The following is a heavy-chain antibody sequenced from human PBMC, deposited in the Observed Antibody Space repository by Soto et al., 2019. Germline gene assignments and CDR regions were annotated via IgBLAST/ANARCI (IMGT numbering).Heavy chain of an antibody. CDR3: AKEKNYAAIFGVDYGMDV. Sequence: GGSLRLSCAASGFTFSSYGMHWVRQAPGKGLEWVAVISYDGSNKYYADSVKGRFTISRDNSKNTLYLQMNSLRAEDTAVYYCAKEKNYAAIFGVDYGMDVWGQGTTVTVSS. CDR1: GFTFSSYG. CDR2: ISYDGSNK. J-gene: IGHJ6*02. V-gene: IGHV3-30*18. D-gene: IGHD3-3*01.